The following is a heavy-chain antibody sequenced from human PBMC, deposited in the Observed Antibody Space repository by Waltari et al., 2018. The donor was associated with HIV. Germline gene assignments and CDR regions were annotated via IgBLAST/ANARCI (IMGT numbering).Heavy chain of an antibody. CDR3: ARGEDISLTHLPPGFRLEF. CDR2: INPDSGDT. Sequence: QTLLLQSASQVKTPGASVTLSCKVSGDRFTTSFLYCLRKAPGQGFAWLGRINPDSGDTTYSQTFKTRVTMTRDTSSASTYMELTRLTSADTAIYFCARGEDISLTHLPPGFRLEFWGHGTLVTVSS. J-gene: IGHJ4*01. CDR1: GDRFTTSF. D-gene: IGHD5-12*01. V-gene: IGHV1-2*06.